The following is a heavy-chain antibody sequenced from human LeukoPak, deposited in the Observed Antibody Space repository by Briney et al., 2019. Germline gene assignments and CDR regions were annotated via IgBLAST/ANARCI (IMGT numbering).Heavy chain of an antibody. CDR1: GFSLSRHGVS. Sequence: SGPTLVNPTQTLTLTCSFSGFSLSRHGVSVGWIRQPPGKALEFLVLIYWDDDKRYSASLKARLRITKDTSRNQVVLTMTNIDPEDTATYYCAHSNPTAYSYDSSGYFFDYWGQGTLVIVSS. D-gene: IGHD3-22*01. CDR2: IYWDDDK. V-gene: IGHV2-5*02. CDR3: AHSNPTAYSYDSSGYFFDY. J-gene: IGHJ4*02.